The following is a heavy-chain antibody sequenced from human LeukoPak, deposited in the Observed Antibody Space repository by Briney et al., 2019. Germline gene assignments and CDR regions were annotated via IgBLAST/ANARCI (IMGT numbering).Heavy chain of an antibody. D-gene: IGHD3-22*01. CDR3: ARALGYDSSGYYMVLGV. CDR2: IGSSSSTI. Sequence: GGSLRLSCAASGFTFSSYSMNWVRQAPGKGLEWVSYIGSSSSTIYYADSVKGRFTISRDNVKNSLYQQMNSLRVEDTAVYYCARALGYDSSGYYMVLGVWGQGTLVTVSS. J-gene: IGHJ4*02. CDR1: GFTFSSYS. V-gene: IGHV3-48*01.